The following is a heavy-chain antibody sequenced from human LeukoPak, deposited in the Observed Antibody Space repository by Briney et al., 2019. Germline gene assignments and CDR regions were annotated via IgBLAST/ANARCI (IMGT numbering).Heavy chain of an antibody. CDR3: ASIAPQAAAGEIDY. D-gene: IGHD6-13*01. CDR2: ISSSGSTI. CDR1: GFSFSDYY. J-gene: IGHJ4*02. Sequence: PGWSLRLSCAASGFSFSDYYMSWIRQAPGKGLEWVSYISSSGSTIYYADYVKGRFTISRNNAKNSLYLQMHSLRAEDTAVYYCASIAPQAAAGEIDYWGQGTLVTVSS. V-gene: IGHV3-11*04.